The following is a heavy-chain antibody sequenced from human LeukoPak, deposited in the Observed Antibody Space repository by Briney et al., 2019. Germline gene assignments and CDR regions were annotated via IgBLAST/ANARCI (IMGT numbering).Heavy chain of an antibody. CDR3: ARDNSKYITIFGVVTSITPMDV. D-gene: IGHD3-3*01. J-gene: IGHJ6*03. CDR1: GGTFSSYA. V-gene: IGHV1-18*01. CDR2: ISAYNGNT. Sequence: GSSVKVSCKASGGTFSSYAISWVRQAPGQGLEWMGWISAYNGNTNYAQKLQGRVTMTTDTSTSTAYMELRSLRSDDTAVYYCARDNSKYITIFGVVTSITPMDVWGKGTTVTVSS.